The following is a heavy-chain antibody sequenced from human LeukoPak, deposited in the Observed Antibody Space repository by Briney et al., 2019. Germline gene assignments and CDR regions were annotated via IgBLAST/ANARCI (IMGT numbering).Heavy chain of an antibody. CDR1: GGSFSGYY. CDR3: ARGQQGRSEVVAIRPFDY. V-gene: IGHV4-34*01. J-gene: IGHJ4*02. CDR2: INHSGST. D-gene: IGHD3-22*01. Sequence: SETLSLTCAVYGGSFSGYYWSWIRQPPGKGLEWIGEINHSGSTNYNPSLKSRVTISVDTSKNQFSLKLSSVTAADTAVYYCARGQQGRSEVVAIRPFDYWGQGTLVTVSS.